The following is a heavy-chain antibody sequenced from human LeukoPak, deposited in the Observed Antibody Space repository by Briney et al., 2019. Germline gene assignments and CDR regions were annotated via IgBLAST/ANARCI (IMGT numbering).Heavy chain of an antibody. CDR2: IYSGGST. CDR3: ARTPGYSVLSYFDY. CDR1: GFTVSSNY. Sequence: GGSLRLSCAASGFTVSSNYMSWVRQAPGKGLEWVSVIYSGGSTYYADSVKGRFTISRDNSKNTLYLQMNSLRAEDTAVYYCARTPGYSVLSYFDYWGQGTLVTVSS. J-gene: IGHJ4*02. D-gene: IGHD6-13*01. V-gene: IGHV3-66*01.